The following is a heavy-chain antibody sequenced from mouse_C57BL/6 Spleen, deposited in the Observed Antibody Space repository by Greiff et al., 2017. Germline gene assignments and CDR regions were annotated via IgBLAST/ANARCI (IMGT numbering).Heavy chain of an antibody. CDR1: GYAFTNYL. CDR3: AKVYGSSLYYFDY. V-gene: IGHV1-54*01. CDR2: INPGSGGT. Sequence: VQLQQSGAELVRPGTSVKVSCKASGYAFTNYLIEWVKQRPGQGLEGIGVINPGSGGTNYNEKFKGKATLTADKSSSTAYMQLSSLTSEDSAVYFCAKVYGSSLYYFDYWGQGTTLTVSS. D-gene: IGHD1-1*01. J-gene: IGHJ2*01.